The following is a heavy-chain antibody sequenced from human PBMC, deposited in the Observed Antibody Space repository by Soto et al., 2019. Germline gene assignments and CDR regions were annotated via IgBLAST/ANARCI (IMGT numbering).Heavy chain of an antibody. CDR2: FDPEDGET. Sequence: GASVKVCCKVSGYTLTELSMQWVRQAPKKGLEWMGGFDPEDGETIYAQKFQGRVTMTEDTSTDTAYMELSSLRSEDTAVYYCATEAERKYQLLRDYYYYGMDVWGQGTTVTVSS. J-gene: IGHJ6*02. CDR3: ATEAERKYQLLRDYYYYGMDV. V-gene: IGHV1-24*01. CDR1: GYTLTELS. D-gene: IGHD2-2*01.